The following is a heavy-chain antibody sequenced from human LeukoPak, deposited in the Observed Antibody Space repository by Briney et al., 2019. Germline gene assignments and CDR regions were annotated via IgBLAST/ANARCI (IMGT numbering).Heavy chain of an antibody. J-gene: IGHJ3*02. CDR3: ARFYDSPISAFDI. Sequence: PWETLSLTCTVSGVSVINYFCNWIRQPPAKGVEGIGYIYYSGNSDYNPSLKSRVNISVATSKNQFSLKLTSVTPADTAVYFCARFYDSPISAFDIWGQGTVVTVSS. CDR2: IYYSGNS. CDR1: GVSVINYF. V-gene: IGHV4-59*02. D-gene: IGHD3-22*01.